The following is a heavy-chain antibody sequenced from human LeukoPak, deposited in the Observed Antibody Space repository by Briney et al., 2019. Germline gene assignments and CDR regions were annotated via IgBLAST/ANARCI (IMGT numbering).Heavy chain of an antibody. CDR3: ARDTYCSSTSCFPYYMDV. Sequence: ASVKVSCKASNYTFTNYGISWVRQAPGQGLERMGWISVYYGNTNYAQKLQGRVTMTTDTSTNIVYMELRSLRSDDTAVYYCARDTYCSSTSCFPYYMDVWGKGTTVTVSS. CDR2: ISVYYGNT. CDR1: NYTFTNYG. D-gene: IGHD2-2*01. J-gene: IGHJ6*03. V-gene: IGHV1-18*01.